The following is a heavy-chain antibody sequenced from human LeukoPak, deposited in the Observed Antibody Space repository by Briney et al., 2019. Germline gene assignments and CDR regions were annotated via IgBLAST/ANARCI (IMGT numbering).Heavy chain of an antibody. CDR1: GGSISSYY. Sequence: SETLSLTCTVSGGSISSYYWSWIRQPPGKGLEWIGYIYYSGSTNYNPSLKSRVTISVDTSKNQFSLKLSSVTAADTAVYYCARRFYGSGNTNWFDPWGQGTLVTVSS. V-gene: IGHV4-59*08. D-gene: IGHD3-10*01. J-gene: IGHJ5*02. CDR2: IYYSGST. CDR3: ARRFYGSGNTNWFDP.